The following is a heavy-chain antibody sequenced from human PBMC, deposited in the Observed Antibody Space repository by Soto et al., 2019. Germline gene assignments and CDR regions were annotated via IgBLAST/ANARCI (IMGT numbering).Heavy chain of an antibody. CDR3: ARDILRRNYYGDLVPPDY. CDR1: GFTFSSYS. CDR2: ISSSSSYI. D-gene: IGHD4-17*01. J-gene: IGHJ4*02. Sequence: GGSLRLSCAASGFTFSSYSMNWVRQAPGKGLEWVSSISSSSSYIYYADSVKGRFTISRDNAKNSLYLQMNSLRAEDTAVYYCARDILRRNYYGDLVPPDYWGQGTLVTVSS. V-gene: IGHV3-21*01.